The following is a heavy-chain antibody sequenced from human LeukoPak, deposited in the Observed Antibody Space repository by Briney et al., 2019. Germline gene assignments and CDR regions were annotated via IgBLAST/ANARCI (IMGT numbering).Heavy chain of an antibody. CDR1: GFTFSSYD. D-gene: IGHD3-22*01. CDR3: AKAPYYYEGRGPVDH. V-gene: IGHV3-30*18. CDR2: ISYDGRNK. J-gene: IGHJ4*02. Sequence: GGSLRLSCAASGFTFSSYDIHWVRQAPGKGLEWVAVISYDGRNKFYADSVKGRFTISRDNSKNTLFLQMDSLRAEDTGIYYCAKAPYYYEGRGPVDHWGQGTLVTVSS.